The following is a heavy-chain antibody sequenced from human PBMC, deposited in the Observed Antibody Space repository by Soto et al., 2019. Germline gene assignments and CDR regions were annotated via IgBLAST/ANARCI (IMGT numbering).Heavy chain of an antibody. V-gene: IGHV4-39*01. CDR1: GGSISSSSYY. J-gene: IGHJ4*02. CDR2: IYYSGST. CDR3: ARRQSSSWYGL. Sequence: SETLSLTWTVSGGSISSSSYYWGWIRQPPGKGLEWIGSIYYSGSTYYNPSLKSRVTISVDTSKNQFSLKLSSVTAADTAVYYCARRQSSSWYGLWGQGTLVTVSS. D-gene: IGHD6-13*01.